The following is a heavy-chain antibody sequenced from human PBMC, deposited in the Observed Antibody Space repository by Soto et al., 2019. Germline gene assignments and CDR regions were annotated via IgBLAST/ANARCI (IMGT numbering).Heavy chain of an antibody. CDR3: ARGLSSPSAAGV. D-gene: IGHD6-6*01. V-gene: IGHV4-39*01. CDR1: GGSVSSGGNY. CDR2: VHDTGAT. Sequence: QLQLQESGPGLVKPSETLSLTCAVSGGSVSSGGNYWGWIRQSPGKGLEWIGSVHDTGATHYNPSVTSRVTISVDTSKNQFSLNVNSVTAAGTAVYYCARGLSSPSAAGVWGQGTLVTVSS. J-gene: IGHJ4*02.